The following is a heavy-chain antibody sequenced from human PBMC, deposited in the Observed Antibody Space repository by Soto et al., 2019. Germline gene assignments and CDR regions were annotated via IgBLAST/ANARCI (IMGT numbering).Heavy chain of an antibody. CDR3: ARKWANWNYERAFDI. CDR1: GGSFSGYY. Sequence: PSETLSLTCAVYGGSFSGYYWSWIRQPPGKGLEWIGEINHSGSTNYNPSLESRVTISVDTSKNQFSLKLSSVTAADTAVYYCARKWANWNYERAFDIWGQGTMVTVSS. J-gene: IGHJ3*02. CDR2: INHSGST. V-gene: IGHV4-34*01. D-gene: IGHD1-7*01.